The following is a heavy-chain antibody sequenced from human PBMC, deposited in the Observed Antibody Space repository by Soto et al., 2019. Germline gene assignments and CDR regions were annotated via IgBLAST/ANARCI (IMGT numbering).Heavy chain of an antibody. V-gene: IGHV3-11*05. CDR3: ALPTRMPGD. Sequence: QVQLVESGGGLVKPGGSLRLSCVASGFTFTYYYMSWFRQAPGKGPESLSYISPSTSDTKYADSVTGRFTISRDNAKNSIYLPMNNLRVEDTAVYSCALPTRMPGDWGQGNLVTVSS. D-gene: IGHD2-2*01. CDR1: GFTFTYYY. CDR2: ISPSTSDT. J-gene: IGHJ4*02.